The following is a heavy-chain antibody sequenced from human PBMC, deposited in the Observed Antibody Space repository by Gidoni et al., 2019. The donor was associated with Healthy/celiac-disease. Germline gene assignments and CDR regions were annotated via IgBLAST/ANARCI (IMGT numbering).Heavy chain of an antibody. J-gene: IGHJ4*02. V-gene: IGHV1-2*02. CDR2: INPNRGGT. CDR1: GYTFTGYY. Sequence: QVQLVQSGAEVKKPGASVQVSCKASGYTFTGYYMHWVRQAPGQGLEWMGWINPNRGGTNYAQKFQGRVTMTRDTSISTAYMELSRLRSDDTAVYYCARDRPGPFDYWGQGTLVTVSS. CDR3: ARDRPGPFDY.